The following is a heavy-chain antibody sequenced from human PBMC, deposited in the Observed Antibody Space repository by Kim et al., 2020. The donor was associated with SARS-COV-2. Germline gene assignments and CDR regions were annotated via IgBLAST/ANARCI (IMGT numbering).Heavy chain of an antibody. CDR1: GFTFSSYA. J-gene: IGHJ6*02. CDR3: AKQRYYSGSGTSYYGMDV. V-gene: IGHV3-23*01. D-gene: IGHD3-10*01. CDR2: ISNSGSST. Sequence: GGSLRLSCVASGFTFSSYAMTWVRQAPGKGLEWVSVISNSGSSTYNADSVKGRFTISRDNPRNTLYLQMNSLRADDTAVYYCAKQRYYSGSGTSYYGMDVWGQGTTVTVSS.